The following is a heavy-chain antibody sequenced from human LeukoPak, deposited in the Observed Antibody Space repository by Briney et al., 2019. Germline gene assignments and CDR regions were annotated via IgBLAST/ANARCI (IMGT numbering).Heavy chain of an antibody. CDR1: GYTFTSYG. V-gene: IGHV1-18*01. D-gene: IGHD4-23*01. J-gene: IGHJ5*02. CDR2: TSAYNGNT. CDR3: ARGGDYGGLNWFDP. Sequence: ASVKVSCKASGYTFTSYGISWVRQTPGQGLEWMGWTSAYNGNTNNAQKLQGRVTMTTDTSTSTAYMELRSLRSDDTAVYYCARGGDYGGLNWFDPWGQGTLVTVSS.